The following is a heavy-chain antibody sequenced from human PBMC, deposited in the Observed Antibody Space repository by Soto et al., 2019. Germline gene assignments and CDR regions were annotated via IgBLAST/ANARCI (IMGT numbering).Heavy chain of an antibody. Sequence: PSQTLSLTCAVYGGSFRAYYWSWIRQPRGKRLGWIGEINESGSTNYSPSLKSRVSISVDTSKNQFYLNLSSVTAADTAVYYCARVPAFGTRNFCDHYCGLDVRGQGSTVPASA. CDR1: GGSFRAYY. V-gene: IGHV4-34*01. J-gene: IGHJ6*01. D-gene: IGHD6-13*01. CDR2: INESGST. CDR3: ARVPAFGTRNFCDHYCGLDV.